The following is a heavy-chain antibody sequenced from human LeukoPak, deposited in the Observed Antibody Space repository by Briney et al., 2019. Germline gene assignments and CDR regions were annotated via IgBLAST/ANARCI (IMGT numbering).Heavy chain of an antibody. CDR2: ISAYNGNT. V-gene: IGHV1-18*01. Sequence: GASVKVSCKASGYTFTSYGISWVRQAPGQGLEWMGWISAYNGNTNYAQKLQGRVTMTTDTSTSTAYMELRSLRSDDTAVYYCARAAPPLEYMVRGVITHSYYGVDVWGQGTTVTVSS. D-gene: IGHD3-10*01. CDR3: ARAAPPLEYMVRGVITHSYYGVDV. J-gene: IGHJ6*02. CDR1: GYTFTSYG.